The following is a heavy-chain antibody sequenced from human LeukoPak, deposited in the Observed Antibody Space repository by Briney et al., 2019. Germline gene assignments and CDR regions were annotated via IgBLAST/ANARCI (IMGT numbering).Heavy chain of an antibody. D-gene: IGHD2-15*01. V-gene: IGHV4-59*01. CDR1: GGSISSYY. CDR2: ISYNGNT. CDR3: AREGGLFDY. J-gene: IGHJ4*02. Sequence: SETLSLTCTVSGGSISSYYWSWIRQPPGKGLELIGYISYNGNTNYNPSLTSRVTLSVDTPKNQFSLKVTSVTAAGTAVYYCAREGGLFDYWGQGTPVTVSS.